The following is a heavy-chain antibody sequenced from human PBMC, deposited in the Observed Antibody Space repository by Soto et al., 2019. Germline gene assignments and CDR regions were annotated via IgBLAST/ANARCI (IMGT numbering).Heavy chain of an antibody. V-gene: IGHV1-3*04. D-gene: IGHD2-21*02. CDR3: ARSIVVVTALDY. CDR2: INTGNGNT. CDR1: GYTFTSYA. Sequence: GPSVKVSCKASGYTFTSYAMHWVRRAPGQRLEWMGWINTGNGNTKYSQKFQGRVTITRDTSASTAYVELSSLRSEDTAVYYCARSIVVVTALDYWGQGTLVTVSS. J-gene: IGHJ4*02.